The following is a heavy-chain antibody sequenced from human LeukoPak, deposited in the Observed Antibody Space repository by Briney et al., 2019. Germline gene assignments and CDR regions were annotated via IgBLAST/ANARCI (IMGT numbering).Heavy chain of an antibody. V-gene: IGHV4-34*01. CDR1: GGSFSGYY. Sequence: ASETLSLTCAVYGGSFSGYYWSWIRQPPGKGLEWIGEINHSGSTNYNPSLKSRVTISVDTSKNQFSLKLSSVTAADTAVYYCASAARHRFDYWGQGTLVTVPS. D-gene: IGHD6-6*01. CDR2: INHSGST. J-gene: IGHJ4*02. CDR3: ASAARHRFDY.